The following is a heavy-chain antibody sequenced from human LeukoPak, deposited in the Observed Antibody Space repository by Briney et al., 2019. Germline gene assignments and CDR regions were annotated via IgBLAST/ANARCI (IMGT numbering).Heavy chain of an antibody. V-gene: IGHV3-9*01. J-gene: IGHJ3*02. CDR3: AKDVRERTETYYSTFDM. CDR2: INGKSDNI. CDR1: GFTFADYA. Sequence: GGSLRPSCAASGFTFADYAMPWVRQAPGNGLEWVSCINGKSDNIGYAESVKGRFTISRDNANKFLYLQMNSLRAEDTAFYYCAKDVRERTETYYSTFDMWGQGTMVIVSS. D-gene: IGHD1-26*01.